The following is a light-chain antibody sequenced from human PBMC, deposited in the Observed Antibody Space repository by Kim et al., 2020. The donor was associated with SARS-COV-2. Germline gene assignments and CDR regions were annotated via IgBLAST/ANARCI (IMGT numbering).Light chain of an antibody. Sequence: DIQMTQSPSSVSASIGDRVVVTCRASQSITTRLNWYQQKPGQAPQLLIYAASRLESGVPARFSGSGAGTDFTLTIRDLQPEDFGIYFCQQTDITPWTFGQGTKLEI. CDR1: QSITTR. J-gene: IGKJ1*01. CDR3: QQTDITPWT. CDR2: AAS. V-gene: IGKV1-39*01.